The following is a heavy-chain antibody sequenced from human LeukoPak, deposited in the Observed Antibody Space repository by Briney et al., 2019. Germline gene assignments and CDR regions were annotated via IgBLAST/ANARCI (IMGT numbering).Heavy chain of an antibody. V-gene: IGHV3-74*01. Sequence: PGGSLRLSCAASGFTFSSYAMSWVRQAPGKGLVWVSRINSDGSSTSYADSVKGRFTISRDNAKNTLYLQMNSLRAEDTAVYYCAKGPWFGEPIDYWGQGTLVTVSS. D-gene: IGHD3-10*01. CDR1: GFTFSSYA. J-gene: IGHJ4*02. CDR3: AKGPWFGEPIDY. CDR2: INSDGSST.